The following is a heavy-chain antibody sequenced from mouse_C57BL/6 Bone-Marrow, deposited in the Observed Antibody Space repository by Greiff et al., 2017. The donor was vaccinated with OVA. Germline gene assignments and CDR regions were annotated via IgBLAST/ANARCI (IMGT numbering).Heavy chain of an antibody. V-gene: IGHV1-15*01. Sequence: QVQLQQSGAELVRPGASVTLSCKASGYTFTDYEMHWVKQTPVHGLEWIGAIDPETGGTAYNQKFKGKAILTADKSSSTAYMELRRLTSEDSAVYYCTRSYSNYGDFDYWGQGTTLTVSS. CDR1: GYTFTDYE. CDR3: TRSYSNYGDFDY. J-gene: IGHJ2*01. CDR2: IDPETGGT. D-gene: IGHD2-5*01.